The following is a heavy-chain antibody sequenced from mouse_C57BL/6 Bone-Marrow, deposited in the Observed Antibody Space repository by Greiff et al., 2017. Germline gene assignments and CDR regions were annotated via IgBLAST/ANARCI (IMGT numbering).Heavy chain of an antibody. J-gene: IGHJ2*01. D-gene: IGHD1-1*01. CDR3: ATTVVAPYYVDY. CDR1: GYSFTDYN. Sequence: VQLQQSGPELVKPGASVKISCKASGYSFTDYNMNWVKQSNGKSLEWIGVINPNYGTTSYTQKFKGTATLTVDQSSSTAYMQLNSLTSEDSAVYYCATTVVAPYYVDYWGQGTTLTVSS. V-gene: IGHV1-39*01. CDR2: INPNYGTT.